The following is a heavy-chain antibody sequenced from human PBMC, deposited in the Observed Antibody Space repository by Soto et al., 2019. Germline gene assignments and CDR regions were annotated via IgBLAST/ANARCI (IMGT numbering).Heavy chain of an antibody. J-gene: IGHJ4*02. CDR3: AKNSESSAYSSFDY. Sequence: EVQLLESGGGLVQPGGSLRLSCAASGLTFSSYAMSWVRQAPGKGLEWVSGISGSGISTYYADSVKGRFTISRDNSKNTLYLQMNSLRAEDTVVYYCAKNSESSAYSSFDYWGQGTLVTVSS. D-gene: IGHD3-22*01. CDR1: GLTFSSYA. CDR2: ISGSGIST. V-gene: IGHV3-23*01.